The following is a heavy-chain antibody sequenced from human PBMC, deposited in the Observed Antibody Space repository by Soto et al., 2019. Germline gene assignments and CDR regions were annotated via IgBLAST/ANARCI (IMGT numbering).Heavy chain of an antibody. V-gene: IGHV3-15*07. J-gene: IGHJ2*01. CDR3: TTGGQLWLHSPLWYFDL. CDR2: IKSKTDGGTT. Sequence: SVSNAWMNWVRQAPGKGLEWVGRIKSKTDGGTTDYAAPVKGRFTISRDDSKNTLYLQMNSLKTEDTAVYYCTTGGQLWLHSPLWYFDLWGRGTLVTVSS. CDR1: SVSNAW. D-gene: IGHD5-18*01.